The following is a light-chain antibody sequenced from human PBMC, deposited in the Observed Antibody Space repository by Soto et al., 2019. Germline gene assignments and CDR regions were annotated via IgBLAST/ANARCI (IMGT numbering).Light chain of an antibody. CDR2: KAS. CDR1: QSISSW. J-gene: IGKJ1*01. Sequence: DIQMTQSPSTLSASVGDRVSNTCRASQSISSWVAWYQQKPGKAPKLLISKASSLESGVPSRFSGSGSGTEFTLTITSLQPDDFATYYCQQYNTMATFGQGTKVDIK. CDR3: QQYNTMAT. V-gene: IGKV1-5*03.